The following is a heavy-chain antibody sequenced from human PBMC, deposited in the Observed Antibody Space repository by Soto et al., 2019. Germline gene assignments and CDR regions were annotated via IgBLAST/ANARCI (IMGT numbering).Heavy chain of an antibody. J-gene: IGHJ4*02. D-gene: IGHD3-22*01. CDR3: ARRGGADSSGYSVSFYYFDY. CDR2: IKTKTGGGTT. Sequence: EVQLVESGGGLVKPGGSLRLSCAASGFNFISTWMSWVRQAPGKGLEWVGRIKTKTGGGTTDYAAPVKGRFTISRDNSKNTLYLQMNSLRAEDTAVYYCARRGGADSSGYSVSFYYFDYWGQGTLVTVSS. CDR1: GFNFISTW. V-gene: IGHV3-15*01.